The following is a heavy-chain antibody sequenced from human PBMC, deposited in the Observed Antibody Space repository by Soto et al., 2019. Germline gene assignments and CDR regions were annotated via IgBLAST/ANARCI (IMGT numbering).Heavy chain of an antibody. Sequence: SLKVSCKASGGPFSTYAISWVRQAPGQGLEWMGGIVPIFGTANYAQRFLGRVTISADDSTSTAYMELRSLTSDDTAVYYCAKALTMASPNWFDPWGQGTQVTVSS. J-gene: IGHJ5*02. CDR2: IVPIFGTA. V-gene: IGHV1-69*13. CDR3: AKALTMASPNWFDP. D-gene: IGHD3-10*01. CDR1: GGPFSTYA.